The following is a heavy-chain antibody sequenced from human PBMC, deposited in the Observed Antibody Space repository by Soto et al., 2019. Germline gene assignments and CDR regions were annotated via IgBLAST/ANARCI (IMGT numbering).Heavy chain of an antibody. CDR2: ISTNKGNT. CDR3: ARDRAHGFDV. CDR1: GYTFTSNG. Sequence: QVQLVQSGAEVKKPGASVMVSCKASGYTFTSNGISWVRQAPGQGLEWIGWISTNKGNTNYAQNLQGRVTMTRDTFTDTVYMELRSLRSEDTAVYYCARDRAHGFDVWGQGTMVTVSS. J-gene: IGHJ3*01. V-gene: IGHV1-18*01.